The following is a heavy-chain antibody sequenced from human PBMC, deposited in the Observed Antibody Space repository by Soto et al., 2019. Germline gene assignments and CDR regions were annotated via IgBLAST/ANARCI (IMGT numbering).Heavy chain of an antibody. V-gene: IGHV4-31*03. D-gene: IGHD6-19*01. J-gene: IGHJ1*01. CDR2: IYYSGST. CDR1: GGSVSGGVYY. CDR3: ARSSVACAGYFQH. Sequence: QVQLQESGPGLVKPSQTLSLTCTVSGGSVSGGVYYWNWIRQHPEKGLEWIGYIYYSGSTYYNPSPMSRVTIPADPSKNQFSLKLSSVTVAATAVYYCARSSVACAGYFQHWGQGTQVSVSS.